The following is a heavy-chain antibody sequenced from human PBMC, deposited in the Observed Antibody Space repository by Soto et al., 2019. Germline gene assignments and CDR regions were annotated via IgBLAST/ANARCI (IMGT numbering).Heavy chain of an antibody. J-gene: IGHJ4*02. CDR2: IYYSGST. D-gene: IGHD3-10*01. CDR3: ARNYPFGSGSYSPYYFDY. V-gene: IGHV4-39*01. Sequence: SETLSLTCAVSGGSISNSRYYWAWIRQPPGKGLDWIGNIYYSGSTYYNPSLKSRITISVDTSRNQFSLRLNSVTAADTAVYYCARNYPFGSGSYSPYYFDYWGQGTLVTVSS. CDR1: GGSISNSRYY.